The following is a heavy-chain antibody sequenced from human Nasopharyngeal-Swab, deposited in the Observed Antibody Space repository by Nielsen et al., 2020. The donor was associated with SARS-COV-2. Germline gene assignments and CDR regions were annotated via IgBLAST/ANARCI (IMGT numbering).Heavy chain of an antibody. CDR3: ERGKRRKGRGETDAMRSMDV. V-gene: IGHV4-34*01. CDR2: INHSGST. J-gene: IGHJ6*02. D-gene: IGHD2-2*01. Sequence: WIRQPPGKGLEWIGEINHSGSTNYNPSLKSRVTISVDTSKNQFSLKLSSVTAADTAGEEGERGKRRKGRGETDAMRSMDVWGQGTTVTVSS.